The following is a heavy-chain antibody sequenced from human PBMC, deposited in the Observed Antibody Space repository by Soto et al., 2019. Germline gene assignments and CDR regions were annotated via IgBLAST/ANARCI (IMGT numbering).Heavy chain of an antibody. CDR3: ARVSQSRPGLFAY. CDR1: GFTFSSYA. J-gene: IGHJ4*02. V-gene: IGHV3-30-3*01. Sequence: QVQLVESGGGVVQPGRSLRLSCAASGFTFSSYAMHWVRQAPGKGLEWVAVISVDGSDQDYADSVKGRFTISRDDSKNTLYLQMNSLSAEDTAVYYCARVSQSRPGLFAYWGQGTLVTVSS. D-gene: IGHD1-1*01. CDR2: ISVDGSDQ.